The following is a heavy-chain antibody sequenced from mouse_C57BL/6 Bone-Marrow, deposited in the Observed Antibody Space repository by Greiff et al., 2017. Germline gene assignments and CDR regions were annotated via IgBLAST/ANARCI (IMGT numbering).Heavy chain of an antibody. J-gene: IGHJ3*01. D-gene: IGHD2-2*01. Sequence: VKVVESGPELVKPGASVKISCKASGYAFSSSWMNWVKQRPGKGLVWIGRIYPGDGDTNYNGKFKGKATLTADKSSSTAYMQLSSLTSEDSAVYFCARGGYDAWFAYWGQGTLVTVSA. V-gene: IGHV1-82*01. CDR2: IYPGDGDT. CDR1: GYAFSSSW. CDR3: ARGGYDAWFAY.